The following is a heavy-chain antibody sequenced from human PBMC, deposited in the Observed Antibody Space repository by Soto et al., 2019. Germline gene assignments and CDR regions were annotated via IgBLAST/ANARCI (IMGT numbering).Heavy chain of an antibody. CDR1: GFTFSSYW. D-gene: IGHD6-13*01. Sequence: EVQLVESGGGLVQPGGSLRLSCAASGFTFSSYWMSWVRQAPGKGLEWVANINQDGSEKFYVDSVKGRFTISRDNAEKSLYLQMNTLRVEDTAVYYCARDGSSSWYSYYYNGMDVWGQGTTVTVSS. CDR3: ARDGSSSWYSYYYNGMDV. J-gene: IGHJ6*02. CDR2: INQDGSEK. V-gene: IGHV3-7*05.